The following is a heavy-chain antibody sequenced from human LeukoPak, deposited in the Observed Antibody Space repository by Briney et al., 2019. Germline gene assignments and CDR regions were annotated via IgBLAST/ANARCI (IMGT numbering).Heavy chain of an antibody. Sequence: GGSLRLSCAASGFTFNNYEMHWVRQTAGKGLEWVSAVGIAGDTFYAGSVKGRFSISRDNAESSLFLQLNSLRAGDTAVYYCAREGRMGTADAFDVWGQGTMVTVSS. CDR3: AREGRMGTADAFDV. V-gene: IGHV3-13*01. CDR1: GFTFNNYE. D-gene: IGHD1-14*01. J-gene: IGHJ3*01. CDR2: VGIAGDT.